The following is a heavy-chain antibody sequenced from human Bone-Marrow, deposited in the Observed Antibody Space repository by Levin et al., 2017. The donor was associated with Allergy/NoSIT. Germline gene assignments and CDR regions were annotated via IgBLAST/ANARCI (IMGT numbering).Heavy chain of an antibody. CDR2: ISDSSSSI. J-gene: IGHJ6*02. Sequence: GESLKISCAASGFTFSNSSMNWVRQAPGKGLEWVSYISDSSSSIFYADSVKGRFTISRDNAKNSLFLQMNSLRDEDTAVYYCARDCTHRSYSSTWYYYYGMDVWGQGTTVTVSS. D-gene: IGHD6-13*01. V-gene: IGHV3-48*02. CDR1: GFTFSNSS. CDR3: ARDCTHRSYSSTWYYYYGMDV.